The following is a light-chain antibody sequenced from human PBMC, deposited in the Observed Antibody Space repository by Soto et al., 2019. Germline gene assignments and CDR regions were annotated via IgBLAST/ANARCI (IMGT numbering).Light chain of an antibody. CDR2: AAS. V-gene: IGKV1-39*01. CDR1: QSIGSH. J-gene: IGKJ2*01. Sequence: DIQMTQSPSSLSASIGDRVTITCRASQSIGSHLNWFQQKAGKAPKLLIYAASSLQTGVPSRFSGSGSGTDFTLTLSSLRPDDCATYYCQHSYSTPQVYTFGQGTKLELK. CDR3: QHSYSTPQVYT.